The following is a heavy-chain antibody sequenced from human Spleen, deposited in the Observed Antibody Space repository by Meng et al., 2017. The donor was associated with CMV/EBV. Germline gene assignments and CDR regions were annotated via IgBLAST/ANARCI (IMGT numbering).Heavy chain of an antibody. CDR2: IRYDGSNK. CDR3: AKDLGIAAAGLYT. V-gene: IGHV3-30*02. D-gene: IGHD6-13*01. CDR1: GCTFSSYG. Sequence: GCTFSSYGMHWVRQAPGKGLEWVAFIRYDGSNKYYADSVKGRFTISRDNSKNTLYLQMNSLRAEDTAVYYCAKDLGIAAAGLYTLGQGTLVTVSS. J-gene: IGHJ5*02.